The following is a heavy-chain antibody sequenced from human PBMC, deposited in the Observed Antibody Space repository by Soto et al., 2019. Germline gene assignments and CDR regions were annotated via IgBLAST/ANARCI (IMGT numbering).Heavy chain of an antibody. CDR1: GFTFSDYY. V-gene: IGHV3-11*01. J-gene: IGHJ5*02. Sequence: QVQLVESGGGLVKPGGSLRLSCAASGFTFSDYYMSWIRQAPGKGLEWVSYISSSGSTIYYADAVKGRFTISRDNAKNSLYLQMNSLRAEDTAVYYCARASYSGYDYRNWFDPWGQGTLVTVSS. CDR3: ARASYSGYDYRNWFDP. CDR2: ISSSGSTI. D-gene: IGHD5-12*01.